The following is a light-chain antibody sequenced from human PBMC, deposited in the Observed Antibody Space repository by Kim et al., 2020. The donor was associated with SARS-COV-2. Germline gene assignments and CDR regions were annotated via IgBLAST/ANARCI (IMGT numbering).Light chain of an antibody. CDR3: QQYNTYSYT. Sequence: DIQMTQSPSTLSASVGDRVTITCRASQSVGSWLAWYQQKPGKAPKLLIYMASSLQSGVPSRFSGSGSGTDFTLTISSLKPDDFATYYCQQYNTYSYTFGQGTKLEI. J-gene: IGKJ2*01. V-gene: IGKV1-5*03. CDR1: QSVGSW. CDR2: MAS.